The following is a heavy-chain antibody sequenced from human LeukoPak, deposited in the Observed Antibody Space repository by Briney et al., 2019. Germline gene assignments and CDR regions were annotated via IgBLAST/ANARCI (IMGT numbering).Heavy chain of an antibody. Sequence: SETLSLTCTVSGGSINSGSYYWSWIRQHPGKGLAWIGYIHYSGSTYYNPSLKSRLTISVDTSKNQLSLKLSSGTAADTAVYYCAAAATSSSSELGYWGQGTLVTVSS. J-gene: IGHJ4*02. D-gene: IGHD6-6*01. CDR3: AAAATSSSSELGY. CDR2: IHYSGST. CDR1: GGSINSGSYY. V-gene: IGHV4-31*03.